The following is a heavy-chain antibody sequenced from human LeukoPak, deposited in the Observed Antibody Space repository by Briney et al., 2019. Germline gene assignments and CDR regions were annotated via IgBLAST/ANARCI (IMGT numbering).Heavy chain of an antibody. Sequence: PGGSLRLSCAASGFTFSSYWMSWVRQAPGKGLEWVANIRQDGSEKYYVDSVKDRFTISRDNAKNSLHLQMNSLRAEDTAVYYCARDIIGDFDYWGQGTLVTVSS. V-gene: IGHV3-7*01. D-gene: IGHD1-20*01. CDR3: ARDIIGDFDY. J-gene: IGHJ4*02. CDR1: GFTFSSYW. CDR2: IRQDGSEK.